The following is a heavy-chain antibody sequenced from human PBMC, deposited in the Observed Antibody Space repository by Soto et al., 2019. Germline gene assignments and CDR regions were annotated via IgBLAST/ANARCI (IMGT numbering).Heavy chain of an antibody. Sequence: ASVKVSCKASGYTFTSYAMHWVRQAPGQRLEWMGWINAGNGNTKFPRKFQGRVTITRDTSASTAYMELSSLRSEDTAVYYCARGVRLRYFDWAPLDYWGQGTLVTVSS. CDR2: INAGNGNT. CDR1: GYTFTSYA. D-gene: IGHD3-9*01. V-gene: IGHV1-3*01. CDR3: ARGVRLRYFDWAPLDY. J-gene: IGHJ4*02.